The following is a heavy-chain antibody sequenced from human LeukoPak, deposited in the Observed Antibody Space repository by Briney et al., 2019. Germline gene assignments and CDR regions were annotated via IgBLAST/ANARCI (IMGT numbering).Heavy chain of an antibody. V-gene: IGHV3-7*01. CDR2: IKQDGSEK. CDR3: ASPKAVAAAGRGFDY. D-gene: IGHD6-13*01. CDR1: GFTFSNYW. Sequence: PGGSLRLSCAASGFTFSNYWMSWVRQAPGKGLEWVANIKQDGSEKYYVDSVKGRFTISRDNAKNSLYLQMNNLRAEDTAVYYCASPKAVAAAGRGFDYWGQGTLVTVSS. J-gene: IGHJ4*02.